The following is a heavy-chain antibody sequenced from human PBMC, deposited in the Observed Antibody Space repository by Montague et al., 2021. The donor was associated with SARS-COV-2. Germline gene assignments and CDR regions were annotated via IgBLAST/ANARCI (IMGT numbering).Heavy chain of an antibody. CDR3: ARARTRITMIVVVIDAFDI. Sequence: TLSLTCTVSGGSISSGGYYWSWIRQHPGKGLEWIGYIYYSGSTYYNPSLKSRVTISVDTSKNQSSLKLSSVTAADTAVYYCARARTRITMIVVVIDAFDIGGQGTMVTVSS. J-gene: IGHJ3*02. CDR1: GGSISSGGYY. V-gene: IGHV4-31*03. D-gene: IGHD3-22*01. CDR2: IYYSGST.